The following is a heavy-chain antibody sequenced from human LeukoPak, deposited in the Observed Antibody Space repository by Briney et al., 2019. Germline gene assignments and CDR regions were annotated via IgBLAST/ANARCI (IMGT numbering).Heavy chain of an antibody. CDR3: ARDSSGWYHWFDP. V-gene: IGHV4-59*01. Sequence: SGTLSLTCTVSGGSISSYYWSWIRQPPGKGLEWIGYIYYSGSTNYNPSLKSRVTISVDTSKNQFSLKLSSVTAADTAVYYCARDSSGWYHWFDPWGLGTLVTVSS. CDR1: GGSISSYY. D-gene: IGHD6-19*01. J-gene: IGHJ5*02. CDR2: IYYSGST.